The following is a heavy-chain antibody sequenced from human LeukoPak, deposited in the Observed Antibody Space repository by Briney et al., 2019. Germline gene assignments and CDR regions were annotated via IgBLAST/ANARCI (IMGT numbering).Heavy chain of an antibody. J-gene: IGHJ4*02. V-gene: IGHV3-21*01. CDR1: GFTFSSYS. Sequence: PGGSLRLSCAASGFTFSSYSMNWVRQAPGHGLECVSSISSSSSYIYYADSVKGRFTISRDNAKNSLYLQMNSLRAEDTAVYYCARSFLSIAAAATDYWGQGTLVTVSS. CDR2: ISSSSSYI. CDR3: ARSFLSIAAAATDY. D-gene: IGHD6-13*01.